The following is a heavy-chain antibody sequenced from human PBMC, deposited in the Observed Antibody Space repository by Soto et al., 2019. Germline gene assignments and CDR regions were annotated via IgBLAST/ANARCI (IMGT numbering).Heavy chain of an antibody. CDR1: GVSVSTSY. CDR2: LYCSGNT. V-gene: IGHV4-59*04. J-gene: IGHJ5*02. Sequence: SEPLSLTCPVSGVSVSTSYWSRIRQPPGKGLEWIGSLYCSGNTYQNPSLKRRLTMSVDTSKNQFSLKLSSVTAADTAVYYCARQGQPLLVKNWFDPWGQGTPVTV. D-gene: IGHD2-15*01. CDR3: ARQGQPLLVKNWFDP.